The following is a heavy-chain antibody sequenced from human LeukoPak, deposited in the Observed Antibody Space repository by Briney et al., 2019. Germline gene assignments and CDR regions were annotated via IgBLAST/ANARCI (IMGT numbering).Heavy chain of an antibody. CDR1: GDSFSSVTDY. V-gene: IGHV4-39*07. D-gene: IGHD1-26*01. Sequence: SETLSLTCTVSGDSFSSVTDYWAWIRQPPGKGLEWIASGDYSGGTYYNPSLESRVTISVDTSKNQFSLKLSSVTAADTAVYYCAKDLEPQLVGAADYWGQGTLVTVSS. CDR3: AKDLEPQLVGAADY. CDR2: GDYSGGT. J-gene: IGHJ4*02.